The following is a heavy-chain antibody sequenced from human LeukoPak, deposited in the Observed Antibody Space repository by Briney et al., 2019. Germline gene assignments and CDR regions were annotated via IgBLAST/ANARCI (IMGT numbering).Heavy chain of an antibody. V-gene: IGHV4-39*07. CDR1: GGSISSNSYY. CDR3: ARTAPPFYGSGSYYDY. Sequence: PSETLSLTCTVSGGSISSNSYYWGWIRQPPGKGLEWIGSISYSGTTYYSPSLKSRVTISVDTSKNQFSLRLSSVTAADTAVYYCARTAPPFYGSGSYYDYWGQGTLVTVSS. D-gene: IGHD3-10*01. CDR2: ISYSGTT. J-gene: IGHJ4*02.